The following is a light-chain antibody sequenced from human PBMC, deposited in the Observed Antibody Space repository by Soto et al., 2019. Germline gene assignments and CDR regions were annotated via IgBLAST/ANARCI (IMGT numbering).Light chain of an antibody. CDR2: KAS. Sequence: DIQMTQSPSTLSASVGDRVTITCRASQSISSWLAWYQQKPGKAPKLLIYKASSLESGVPSRVRGSGSGTEFTLTISSLQPDDFETYYCQQYTSYPWTFGQGTKVDIK. CDR1: QSISSW. V-gene: IGKV1-5*03. CDR3: QQYTSYPWT. J-gene: IGKJ1*01.